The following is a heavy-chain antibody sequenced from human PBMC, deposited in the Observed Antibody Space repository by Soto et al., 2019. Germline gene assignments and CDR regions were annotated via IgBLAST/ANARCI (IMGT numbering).Heavy chain of an antibody. Sequence: SETLSLTCAVYGGSFSGYYWSWIRQPPGKGLEWIGEINHSGSTNYNPSLKSRVIISVDTSKNQFSLKLSSVTAADTAVYYCARVPTMVRGVISGDDYFDFWGQGTLVTVSS. CDR3: ARVPTMVRGVISGDDYFDF. CDR1: GGSFSGYY. D-gene: IGHD3-10*01. V-gene: IGHV4-34*01. CDR2: INHSGST. J-gene: IGHJ4*02.